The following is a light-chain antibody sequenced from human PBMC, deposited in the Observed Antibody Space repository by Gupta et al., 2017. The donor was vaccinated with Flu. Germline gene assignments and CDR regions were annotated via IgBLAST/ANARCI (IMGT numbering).Light chain of an antibody. V-gene: IGKV3-20*01. Sequence: ENVLTPSPGTVSLSPGERATLSCRASQSVRNNYVDWYQQKPGQAPRLFIYGASSRATDIPGRFSGSGSGTDFTLTISRLEPEDFAVYYCHQYGRSPTFGQGTKVEIK. CDR1: QSVRNNY. CDR2: GAS. J-gene: IGKJ1*01. CDR3: HQYGRSPT.